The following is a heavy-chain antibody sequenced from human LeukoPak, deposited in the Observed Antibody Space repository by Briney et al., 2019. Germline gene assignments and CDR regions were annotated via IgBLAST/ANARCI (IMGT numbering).Heavy chain of an antibody. CDR3: ATTWGPLYYDSSFDY. CDR1: GFTFSSYS. V-gene: IGHV3-48*04. D-gene: IGHD3-22*01. J-gene: IGHJ4*02. CDR2: ISSSSSTI. Sequence: GGSLRLSCAASGFTFSSYSMNWVRQAPGKGLGWVSYISSSSSTIYYADSVKGRFTISRDNAKNSLYLQMNSLRAEDTAVYYCATTWGPLYYDSSFDYWGQGTLVTVSS.